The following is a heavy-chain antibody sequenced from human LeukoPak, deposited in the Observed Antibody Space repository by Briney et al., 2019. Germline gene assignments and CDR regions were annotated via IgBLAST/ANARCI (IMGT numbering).Heavy chain of an antibody. V-gene: IGHV4-38-2*02. Sequence: PSETLSLTCTVSGYSISSGFYWGWIRQPPGNGLEWIGNVYHGGSSYYNPSLKSRVTMSLDTSKNQFSLKLSSVTAADTAIYYCARSADYGIYNWFDPWGQGTLVTVSS. CDR2: VYHGGSS. CDR1: GYSISSGFY. D-gene: IGHD4-17*01. J-gene: IGHJ5*02. CDR3: ARSADYGIYNWFDP.